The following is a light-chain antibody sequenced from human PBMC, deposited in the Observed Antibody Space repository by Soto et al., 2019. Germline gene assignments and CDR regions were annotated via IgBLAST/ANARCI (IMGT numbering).Light chain of an antibody. Sequence: EIVLTQSPSILSSSPGERVTISCRASQSVSSSLAWYQLKPGQAPRLLIYDASTRASGVPARFSATVSGTEFTLTITSLEPEEFAAYYCQQHFNSPFSFGQGTRVDIK. V-gene: IGKV3-11*01. CDR3: QQHFNSPFS. CDR1: QSVSSS. J-gene: IGKJ5*01. CDR2: DAS.